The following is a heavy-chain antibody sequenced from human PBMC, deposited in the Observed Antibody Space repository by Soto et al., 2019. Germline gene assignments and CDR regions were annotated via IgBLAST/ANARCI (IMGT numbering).Heavy chain of an antibody. D-gene: IGHD2-15*01. Sequence: ASVKVSCKASGGTFSSYTISWVRQAPGQGLEWMGRIIPILGIANYAQKFQGRVTITADKSTSTAYMELSSLRSEDTAVYYCARDRGSRGYGDPAKYCSGGSCYSGLDYWGQGTLVTVSS. J-gene: IGHJ4*02. CDR2: IIPILGIA. V-gene: IGHV1-69*04. CDR3: ARDRGSRGYGDPAKYCSGGSCYSGLDY. CDR1: GGTFSSYT.